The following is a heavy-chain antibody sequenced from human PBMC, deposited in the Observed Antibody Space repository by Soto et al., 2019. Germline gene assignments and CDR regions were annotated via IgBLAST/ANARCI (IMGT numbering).Heavy chain of an antibody. J-gene: IGHJ5*02. CDR2: IYHSGST. CDR1: GDSISSGYY. V-gene: IGHV4-38-2*01. D-gene: IGHD3-22*01. Sequence: SETLSLTCAVSGDSISSGYYWGWIRQPPGKGLEWIGSIYHSGSTYYNPSLKSRVTISVDTSKNQFSLKLSSVTAADTAVYYCASGSYDSSGYRANWFDPWGQGTLVTV. CDR3: ASGSYDSSGYRANWFDP.